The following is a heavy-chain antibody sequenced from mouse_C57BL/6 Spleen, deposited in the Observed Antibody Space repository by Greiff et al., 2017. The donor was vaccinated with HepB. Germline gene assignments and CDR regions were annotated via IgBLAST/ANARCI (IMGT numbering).Heavy chain of an antibody. J-gene: IGHJ4*01. V-gene: IGHV1-69*01. CDR2: IDPSDSYP. CDR3: ARRGAMDY. Sequence: VQLQQSGAELVMPGASVKLSCKASGYTFTSYWMHWVKQRPGQGLEWIGEIDPSDSYPNYNQKFKGKSTLTVDKSSSTAYMQLSSLTSEDSAVYYWARRGAMDYWGQGTSVTVSS. CDR1: GYTFTSYW.